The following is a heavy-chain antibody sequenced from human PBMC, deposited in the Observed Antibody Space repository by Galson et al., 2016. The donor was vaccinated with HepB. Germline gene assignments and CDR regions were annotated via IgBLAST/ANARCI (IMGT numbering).Heavy chain of an antibody. J-gene: IGHJ6*02. CDR3: AKDLGFLEWLFFDSYYYYGMDV. CDR1: GFTFSSYA. CDR2: ISGSGGST. Sequence: FLRLSCAASGFTFSSYAMSWVRQAPGKGLEWVSAISGSGGSTYYADSVKGRFTISRDNSKNTLYLQMNSLRAEDTAVYYCAKDLGFLEWLFFDSYYYYGMDVWGQGTTVTVSS. V-gene: IGHV3-23*01. D-gene: IGHD3-3*01.